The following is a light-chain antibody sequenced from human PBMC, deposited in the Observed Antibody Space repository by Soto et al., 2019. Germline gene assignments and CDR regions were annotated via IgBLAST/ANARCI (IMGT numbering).Light chain of an antibody. J-gene: IGKJ1*01. CDR1: QSVSSN. CDR2: GAS. Sequence: LVLIQSRVTLTLTPGERATLSCRASQSVSSNLAWYQQKPGQAPRLLIYGASTRATGIPARFSGSGSGTEFTLTISSLQSEDFAVYYCQQYNNWPPWTSAQRSKVDIK. V-gene: IGKV3-15*01. CDR3: QQYNNWPPWT.